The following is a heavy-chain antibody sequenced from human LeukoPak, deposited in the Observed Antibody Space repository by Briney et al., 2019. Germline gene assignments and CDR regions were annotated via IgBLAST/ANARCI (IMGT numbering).Heavy chain of an antibody. CDR3: TRWVGGHYDY. D-gene: IGHD2-21*01. CDR2: INQDGGDK. Sequence: GGSLRLSCVASEFTFSNYWMTWVRQAPGKGLEWVVNINQDGGDKYYVDSVKGGFTVSRDNAKNSLYLQMNSLIVGDTATYYCTRWVGGHYDYWGQGTLVTVSS. J-gene: IGHJ4*02. CDR1: EFTFSNYW. V-gene: IGHV3-7*01.